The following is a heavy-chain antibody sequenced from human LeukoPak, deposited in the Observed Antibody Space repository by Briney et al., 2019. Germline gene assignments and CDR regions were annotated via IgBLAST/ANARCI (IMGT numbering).Heavy chain of an antibody. D-gene: IGHD1-26*01. J-gene: IGHJ4*02. CDR3: ARGAVGATYFDY. V-gene: IGHV1-69*05. CDR1: GGTFSSYA. Sequence: GASVKVSCKASGGTFSSYAISWVRQAPGQGLEWMGGIIPIFGTANYAQKFQGRVTITTDESTSTAYMELSSVRSEDTAVYYCARGAVGATYFDYWGQGTLVTVSS. CDR2: IIPIFGTA.